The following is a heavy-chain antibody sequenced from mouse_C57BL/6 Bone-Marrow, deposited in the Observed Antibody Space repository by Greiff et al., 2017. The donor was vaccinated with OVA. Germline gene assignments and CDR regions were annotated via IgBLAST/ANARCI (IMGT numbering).Heavy chain of an antibody. CDR1: GYSITSGYY. V-gene: IGHV3-6*01. Sequence: EVKLMESGPGLVKPSQSLSLTCSVTGYSITSGYYWNWIRQFPGNKLEWMGYISYDGSNNYNPSLKNRISITRDTSKNQFFLKLNSVTTEDTATYYCARDRDYYGLYWYFDVWGTGTTVTVSS. CDR2: ISYDGSN. J-gene: IGHJ1*03. D-gene: IGHD1-1*01. CDR3: ARDRDYYGLYWYFDV.